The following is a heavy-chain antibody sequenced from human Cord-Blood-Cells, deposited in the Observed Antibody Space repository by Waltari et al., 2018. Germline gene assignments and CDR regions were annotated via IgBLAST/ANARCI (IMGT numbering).Heavy chain of an antibody. D-gene: IGHD2-2*01. CDR1: GYTLTELS. CDR3: ATSRYCSSTSCYAFDI. Sequence: QVQLVQSGAEVKKPGASVKVSCKVSGYTLTELSMHWVRQPPGKGLEWMGGFDPEDGETIYAQKFQGRVTMTEDTSTDTAYMELSSLRSEDTAVYYCATSRYCSSTSCYAFDIWGQGTMVTVSS. CDR2: FDPEDGET. V-gene: IGHV1-24*01. J-gene: IGHJ3*02.